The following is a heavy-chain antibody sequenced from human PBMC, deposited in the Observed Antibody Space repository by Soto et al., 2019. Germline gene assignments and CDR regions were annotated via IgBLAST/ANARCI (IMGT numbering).Heavy chain of an antibody. CDR3: ARNEGYCTSSCYGFPYAFDI. D-gene: IGHD2-8*01. CDR1: GGSISSSNW. J-gene: IGHJ3*02. CDR2: IYHSGST. V-gene: IGHV4-4*02. Sequence: QVQLQESGPGLVKPSGTLSLTCAVSGGSISSSNWWSWVRQPPGKGLEWIGEIYHSGSTNYNPSLKSRVTISVDKSKCQFSLKLASVTAADTAVYYCARNEGYCTSSCYGFPYAFDIWGQGTLVTVSS.